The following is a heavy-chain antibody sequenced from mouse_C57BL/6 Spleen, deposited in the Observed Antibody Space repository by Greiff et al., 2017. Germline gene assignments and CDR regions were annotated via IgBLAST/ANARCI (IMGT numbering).Heavy chain of an antibody. D-gene: IGHD4-1*01. CDR1: GYAFSSYW. Sequence: VKLMESGAELVKPGASVKISCKASGYAFSSYWMNWVKQRPGKGLEWIGQIYPGDGDTNYNGKFKGKATLTADKSSSTAYMQLSSLTSEDSAVYFCARYSELGRGFAYWGQGTLVTVSA. V-gene: IGHV1-80*01. CDR3: ARYSELGRGFAY. CDR2: IYPGDGDT. J-gene: IGHJ3*01.